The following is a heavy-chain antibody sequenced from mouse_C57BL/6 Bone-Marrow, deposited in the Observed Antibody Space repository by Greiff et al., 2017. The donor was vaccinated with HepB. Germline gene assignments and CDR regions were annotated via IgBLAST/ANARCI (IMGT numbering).Heavy chain of an antibody. CDR2: ISYDGSN. CDR1: GYSITSGYY. V-gene: IGHV3-6*01. CDR3: ARVQRGY. Sequence: EVKLMESGPGLVKPSQSLSLTCSVTGYSITSGYYWNWIRQFPGNKLEWMGYISYDGSNNYNPSLKNRISITRDTSKNQFFLKLNSVTTEDTATYYCARVQRGYWGQGTTLTVSS. J-gene: IGHJ2*01.